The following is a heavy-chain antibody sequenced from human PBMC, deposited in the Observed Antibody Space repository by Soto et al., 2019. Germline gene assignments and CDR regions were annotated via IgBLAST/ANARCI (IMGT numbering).Heavy chain of an antibody. CDR2: IWYDGSNK. D-gene: IGHD6-13*01. CDR3: ARDGIALAAAEY. V-gene: IGHV3-33*01. CDR1: GFTFSSYG. J-gene: IGHJ4*02. Sequence: QVQLVESGGGVVQPGRSLRLSCAASGFTFSSYGMHWVRQAPGKGLEWVAVIWYDGSNKYYADSVKGRFTISRDNSKNTLYLQMNSLRAEDTAVYYCARDGIALAAAEYWGQGTLVTVSS.